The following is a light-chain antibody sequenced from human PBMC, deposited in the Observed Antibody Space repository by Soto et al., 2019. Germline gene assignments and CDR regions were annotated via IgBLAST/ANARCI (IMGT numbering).Light chain of an antibody. V-gene: IGKV3-20*01. CDR1: QSVTNNY. J-gene: IGKJ4*01. Sequence: EIVLTQSPGTLSLSPGERATLSCRASQSVTNNYLAWYQQKPGQAPRLLIYGASNRATGIPDRFSGSGSGTDFTLTINRLEPEDFAVYYCHQCGYSPLTFGEGTKVEIK. CDR3: HQCGYSPLT. CDR2: GAS.